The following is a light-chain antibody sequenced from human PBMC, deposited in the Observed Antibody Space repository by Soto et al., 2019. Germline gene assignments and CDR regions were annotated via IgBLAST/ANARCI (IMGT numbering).Light chain of an antibody. CDR3: HHYET. V-gene: IGKV3-20*01. J-gene: IGKJ1*01. CDR1: QSVSSSY. Sequence: EIVMTQSPATLSVSPGERATLSCRTSQSVSSSYLAWYQQKPGQAPRLLIHSASSRATGIPDRFSGSGSGTEFTLTISRLEPEDFTVYYCHHYETFGQGTKVDIK. CDR2: SAS.